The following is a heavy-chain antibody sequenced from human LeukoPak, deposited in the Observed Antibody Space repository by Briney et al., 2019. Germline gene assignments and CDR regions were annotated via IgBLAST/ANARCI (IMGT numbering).Heavy chain of an antibody. D-gene: IGHD6-19*01. CDR2: IIDTGST. J-gene: IGHJ3*02. V-gene: IGHV4-34*12. Sequence: SETLSLTCAVYGESFSGYYWTWIRQPPGKGLEWIGEIIDTGSTKYNSSLKSRVTISVDTSKNQFSLKLSSVTAADTAVYYCARDIAVSAFDIWGQGTMVTVSS. CDR3: ARDIAVSAFDI. CDR1: GESFSGYY.